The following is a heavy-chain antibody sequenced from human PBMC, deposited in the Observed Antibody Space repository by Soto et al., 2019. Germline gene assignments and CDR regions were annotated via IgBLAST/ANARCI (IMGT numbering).Heavy chain of an antibody. CDR1: GCNFGTYA. J-gene: IGHJ6*02. V-gene: IGHV3-30-3*01. D-gene: IGHD1-1*01. CDR3: ARVTPGNNLYYFSGLDV. CDR2: IAYDGINT. Sequence: PGGSLRLSGDACGCNFGTYAIHWVRQAPGKGLQWVALIAYDGINTYYADSVKGRFTISRDNSKNTLHLQMNSLRPEDTGVYFCARVTPGNNLYYFSGLDVWGQGTSVTVSS.